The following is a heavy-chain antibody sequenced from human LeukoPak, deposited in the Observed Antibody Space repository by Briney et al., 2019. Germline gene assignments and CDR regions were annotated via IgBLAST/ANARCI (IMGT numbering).Heavy chain of an antibody. CDR2: INHSGST. CDR3: ARTHYDFWSGYYMSTNWFDP. Sequence: SETLSLTCAVYGGSFSGYYWSWIRQPPGKGLEWIGEINHSGSTNYNLSLKSRVTISVDTSKNQFSLKLSSVTAADTAVYYCARTHYDFWSGYYMSTNWFDPWGQGTLVTVSS. CDR1: GGSFSGYY. J-gene: IGHJ5*02. D-gene: IGHD3-3*01. V-gene: IGHV4-34*01.